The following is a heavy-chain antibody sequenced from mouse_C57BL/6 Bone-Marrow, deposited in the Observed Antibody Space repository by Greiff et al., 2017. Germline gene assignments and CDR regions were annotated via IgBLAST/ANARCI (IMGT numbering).Heavy chain of an antibody. CDR3: ARDWYFDY. CDR1: GYTFTSYW. J-gene: IGHJ2*01. D-gene: IGHD4-1*01. Sequence: QVQLQQPGAELVMPGASVKLSCKASGYTFTSYWMHWVKQSPGQGLEWIGEIDPSDSYTNYNQKFKGKSTLAVDKSSSTAYMQLSSLTAEDSAVYYCARDWYFDYWGQGTTLTVSS. V-gene: IGHV1-69*01. CDR2: IDPSDSYT.